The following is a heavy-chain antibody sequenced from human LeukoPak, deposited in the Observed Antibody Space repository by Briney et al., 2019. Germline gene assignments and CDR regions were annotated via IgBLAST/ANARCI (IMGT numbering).Heavy chain of an antibody. D-gene: IGHD3-16*01. CDR2: IKGDGSVK. CDR3: ATDVGGGYFDY. V-gene: IGHV3-7*01. Sequence: GGSLRLSCVASGFTFSSYWMSWVRQAPGKGLEWVANIKGDGSVKCFADSVRGRFTISRDNAKNSLYLQMNSLRAEDTAVYYCATDVGGGYFDYWGQGTLVTVSS. J-gene: IGHJ4*02. CDR1: GFTFSSYW.